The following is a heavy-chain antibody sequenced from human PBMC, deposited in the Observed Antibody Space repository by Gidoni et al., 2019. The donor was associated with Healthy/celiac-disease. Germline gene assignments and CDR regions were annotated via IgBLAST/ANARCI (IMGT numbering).Heavy chain of an antibody. CDR1: GFTFSSYG. D-gene: IGHD2-21*02. CDR3: ATIVVVTAINDAFDI. Sequence: VQLVESGGGVVQPGRSLTLSCAASGFTFSSYGLPWVRRAPGTGLEWVAVISYDGSNKYYADSVKGRFTISRDNSKNTLYLQMNSLRAEDTAVYYCATIVVVTAINDAFDIWGQGTMVTVSS. V-gene: IGHV3-30*03. J-gene: IGHJ3*02. CDR2: ISYDGSNK.